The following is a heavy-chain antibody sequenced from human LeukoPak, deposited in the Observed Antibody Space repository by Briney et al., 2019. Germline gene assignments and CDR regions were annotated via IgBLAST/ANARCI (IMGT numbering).Heavy chain of an antibody. D-gene: IGHD2-21*02. CDR2: IYTSGST. CDR1: GGSISSGSYY. CDR3: AGGYCGGACKWGGVDM. V-gene: IGHV4-61*02. Sequence: PSETLSLTCTVSGGSISSGSYYWSWIRQPAGKGLEWIGRIYTSGSTNYNPSLKSRVTISVDTSGNQFSLKLSSVTAADTAVYYWAGGYCGGACKWGGVDMWGKGKMVTVSS. J-gene: IGHJ3*02.